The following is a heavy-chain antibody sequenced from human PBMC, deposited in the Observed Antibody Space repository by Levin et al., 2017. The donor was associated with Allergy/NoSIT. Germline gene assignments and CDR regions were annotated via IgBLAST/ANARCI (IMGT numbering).Heavy chain of an antibody. Sequence: PGESLKISCQGSGFDFNNYWIVWVRQVPGKGPQWVGMIYPDDSDTRYSPSFEGQVTISADTSISTAYLQWNSLKSSDTAMYYCARAYFYDSSGLVYDYWGQGTLVTVSS. V-gene: IGHV5-51*01. J-gene: IGHJ4*02. CDR3: ARAYFYDSSGLVYDY. CDR1: GFDFNNYW. CDR2: IYPDDSDT. D-gene: IGHD3-22*01.